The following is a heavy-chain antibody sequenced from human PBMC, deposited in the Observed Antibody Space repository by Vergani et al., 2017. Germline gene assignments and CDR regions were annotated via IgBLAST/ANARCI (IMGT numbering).Heavy chain of an antibody. CDR1: GFTLSHYA. CDR3: TKGSRGYTGYFFDY. CDR2: TSYDGITQ. Sequence: QVQLVESGGGVVPPGRSLRLSCTASGFTLSHYAIHWVRQAAGKRLEWVALTSYDGITQHYADSVKGRFIISRDNSKNTLHLQMNSLRADDTAVYYCTKGSRGYTGYFFDYWGQGTLATVSS. V-gene: IGHV3-30-3*01. J-gene: IGHJ4*02. D-gene: IGHD5-12*01.